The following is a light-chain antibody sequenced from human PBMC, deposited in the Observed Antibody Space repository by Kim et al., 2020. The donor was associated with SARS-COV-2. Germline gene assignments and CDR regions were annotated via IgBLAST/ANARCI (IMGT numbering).Light chain of an antibody. CDR3: QQSYSTPST. V-gene: IGKV1-39*01. J-gene: IGKJ2*02. Sequence: DIQMTQSPSSLSASVGDRVTITCRASQSISSYLNWYQQKPGKAPKLLIYAAPSLQSGVPSRFSGSGSGTDFTLTISSLQPEDFATYYCQQSYSTPSTFGQGTKLEI. CDR2: AAP. CDR1: QSISSY.